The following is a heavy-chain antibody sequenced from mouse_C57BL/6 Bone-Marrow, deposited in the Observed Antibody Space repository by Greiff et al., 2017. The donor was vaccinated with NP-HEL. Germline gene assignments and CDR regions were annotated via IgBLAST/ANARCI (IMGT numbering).Heavy chain of an antibody. CDR2: IYPSDSET. J-gene: IGHJ3*01. D-gene: IGHD2-1*01. V-gene: IGHV1-61*01. CDR3: ARSYFYYGNYVVFAY. Sequence: VQLQQPGAELVRPGSSVKLSCKASGYTFTSYWMDWVKQRPGQGLEWIGNIYPSDSETHYNQKFKDKATLTVDKSSSTAYMQLSSLTSEDSAVYYCARSYFYYGNYVVFAYWGQGTLVTVSA. CDR1: GYTFTSYW.